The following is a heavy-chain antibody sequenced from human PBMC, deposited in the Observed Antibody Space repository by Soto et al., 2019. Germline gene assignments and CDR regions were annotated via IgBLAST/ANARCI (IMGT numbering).Heavy chain of an antibody. CDR2: IYYSGST. CDR3: ARERRDGYNFDY. J-gene: IGHJ4*02. Sequence: QVQLQESGPGLVKPSETLSLTCTVSGGSVSSGSYYWSWIRQPPGKGLEWIGYIYYSGSTNYNPSLRRRGTRSVDTSKNPFSLKLSSVTAADTAVYYCARERRDGYNFDYWGQGTLVTVSS. D-gene: IGHD5-12*01. V-gene: IGHV4-61*01. CDR1: GGSVSSGSYY.